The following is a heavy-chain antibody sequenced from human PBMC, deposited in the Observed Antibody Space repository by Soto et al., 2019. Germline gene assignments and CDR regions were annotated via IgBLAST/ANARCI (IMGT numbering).Heavy chain of an antibody. CDR3: ASLRISYAVDV. CDR2: MNQDGNGR. J-gene: IGHJ6*02. D-gene: IGHD3-10*01. CDR1: GFTFGDYW. Sequence: EVQLVESGGGLVQPGGSLRLSCGVSGFTFGDYWMTWVRQAPGKGLEWVANMNQDGNGRFYVDSVKGRFTISRDNAKNSLYLQMNSLRAEDTAVYYCASLRISYAVDVWGQGTPVTVSS. V-gene: IGHV3-7*05.